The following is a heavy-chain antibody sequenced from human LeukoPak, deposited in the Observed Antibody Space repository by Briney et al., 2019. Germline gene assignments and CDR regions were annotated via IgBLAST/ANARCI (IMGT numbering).Heavy chain of an antibody. Sequence: GGSLRLSCAASGFTFSSYAMSWVCQAPGKGLEWVSAISGSGGSTYYADSVKGRFTISRDNSKNTLYLQMNSLRAEDTAVYYCATDSSGWPVGYFDYWGQGTLVTVSS. CDR2: ISGSGGST. CDR1: GFTFSSYA. V-gene: IGHV3-23*01. J-gene: IGHJ4*02. CDR3: ATDSSGWPVGYFDY. D-gene: IGHD6-19*01.